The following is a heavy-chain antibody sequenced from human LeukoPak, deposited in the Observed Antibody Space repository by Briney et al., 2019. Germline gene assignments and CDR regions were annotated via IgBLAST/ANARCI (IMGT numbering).Heavy chain of an antibody. CDR1: GYTFTGYY. J-gene: IGHJ5*02. D-gene: IGHD3-16*01. CDR2: INPNSGGT. CDR3: ATSLRLGEYLFDP. V-gene: IGHV1-2*02. Sequence: ASVKVSCKASGYTFTGYYMHWVRQAPGQGLEWMGWINPNSGGTNYAQKFQGGVTMTRDTSISTAYMELSRLRSDDTAVYYCATSLRLGEYLFDPWGQGTLVTVSS.